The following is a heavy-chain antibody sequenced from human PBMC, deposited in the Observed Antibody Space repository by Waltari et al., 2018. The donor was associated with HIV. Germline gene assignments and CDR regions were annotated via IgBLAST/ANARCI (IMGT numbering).Heavy chain of an antibody. J-gene: IGHJ4*02. CDR2: IYSGGST. CDR1: GFTFSSNS. D-gene: IGHD2-8*02. Sequence: EVQLVESGGGWIQPGGSLSRSCAASGFTFSSNSMSWVRQAPGKGLEWVSVIYSGGSTYYADSVKGRFTISRDNSKNTLYLQMNSLRAEDTAVYYCASTGGTSYYFDYWGQGTLVTVSS. CDR3: ASTGGTSYYFDY. V-gene: IGHV3-53*01.